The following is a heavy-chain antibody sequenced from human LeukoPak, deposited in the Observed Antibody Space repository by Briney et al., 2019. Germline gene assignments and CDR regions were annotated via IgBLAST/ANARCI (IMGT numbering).Heavy chain of an antibody. CDR3: ARAAAAGKRIWFDP. CDR1: VFTFSSYG. V-gene: IGHV3-30*02. CDR2: IRYDGSNK. D-gene: IGHD6-13*01. Sequence: GGSLRLSCAASVFTFSSYGMHWVRQAPGKGLEWVALIRYDGSNKYYADSVKGRFTISRDNAKNSLYLQMNSLRAEDTAVYYCARAAAAGKRIWFDPWGQGTLVTVSS. J-gene: IGHJ5*02.